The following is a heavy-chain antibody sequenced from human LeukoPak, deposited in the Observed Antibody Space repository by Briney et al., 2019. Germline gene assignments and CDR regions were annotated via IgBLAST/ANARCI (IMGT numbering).Heavy chain of an antibody. CDR1: GFTVSSNY. Sequence: TGGSLRLSCAASGFTVSSNYMSWVRQAPGKGLEWVSVIYSGGSTYYADSVKGRFTISRDNSKNTLYLQMNSLRAEDTAVYYCARSCSYCSSTCYMDVWGKGTTVTVSS. CDR2: IYSGGST. V-gene: IGHV3-53*01. D-gene: IGHD2-2*01. CDR3: ARSCSYCSSTCYMDV. J-gene: IGHJ6*03.